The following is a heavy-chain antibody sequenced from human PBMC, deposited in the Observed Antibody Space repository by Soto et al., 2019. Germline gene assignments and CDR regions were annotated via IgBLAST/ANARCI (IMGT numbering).Heavy chain of an antibody. V-gene: IGHV1-69*01. D-gene: IGHD2-21*01. CDR3: GRVVDCGCSCRPWASNYFNPVAV. CDR2: IIPILGTT. J-gene: IGHJ6*02. Sequence: QVHLVQSGAEVQKPGSSVKVSCKASGGTFSNYALNWVRQAPGQGLEWMGGIIPILGTTIYARKFQGRATLTADESTVTAFMELSSRRSEDTAMYYCGRVVDCGCSCRPWASNYFNPVAVWGQGTRVTVSS. CDR1: GGTFSNYA.